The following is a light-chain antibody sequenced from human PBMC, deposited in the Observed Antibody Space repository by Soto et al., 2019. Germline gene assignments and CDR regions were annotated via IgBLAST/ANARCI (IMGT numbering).Light chain of an antibody. CDR3: QQYGSSTPFT. CDR1: QRVSCRY. CDR2: GAS. Sequence: EIVLTQSPGTLSLSPGERATLSCMASQRVSCRYLAWYQQKPGQAPRLLIYGASNRATGIPTRFSGSGSGADFTLTISRLEPDDLAVYFCQQYGSSTPFTFGQGTKVEIK. J-gene: IGKJ2*01. V-gene: IGKV3-20*01.